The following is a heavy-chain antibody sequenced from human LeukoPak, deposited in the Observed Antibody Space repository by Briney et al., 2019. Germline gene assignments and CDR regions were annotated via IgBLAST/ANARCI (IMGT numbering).Heavy chain of an antibody. CDR2: ISAYNGNT. J-gene: IGHJ4*02. CDR1: GYTFTSYG. V-gene: IGHV1-18*01. D-gene: IGHD2-2*01. Sequence: ASVKVSCKASGYTFTSYGISWVRQAPGQGLEWMGWISAYNGNTNYAQKLQGRVTMTRDTSTSTVYMELSSLRSEDTAVYYCARGEAEYLYFDYWGQGTLVTVSS. CDR3: ARGEAEYLYFDY.